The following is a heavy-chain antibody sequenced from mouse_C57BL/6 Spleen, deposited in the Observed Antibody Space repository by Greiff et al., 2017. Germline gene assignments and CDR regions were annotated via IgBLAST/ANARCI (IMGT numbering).Heavy chain of an antibody. CDR3: TRKTTVVEDYAMDY. CDR1: GYTFTDYE. J-gene: IGHJ4*01. D-gene: IGHD1-1*01. CDR2: IDPETGGT. Sequence: VKLQQSGAELVRPGASVTLSCKASGYTFTDYEMHWVKQTPVHGLEWIGAIDPETGGTAYNQKFKGKAILTADKSSSTAYMELRSLTSEDSAVYYCTRKTTVVEDYAMDYWGQGTSVTVSS. V-gene: IGHV1-15*01.